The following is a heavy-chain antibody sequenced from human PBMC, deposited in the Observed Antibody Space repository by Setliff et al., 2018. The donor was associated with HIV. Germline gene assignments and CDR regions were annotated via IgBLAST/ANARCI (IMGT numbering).Heavy chain of an antibody. J-gene: IGHJ2*01. V-gene: IGHV4-59*01. CDR2: LYYSGSTSGGT. D-gene: IGHD4-17*01. Sequence: SETLSLTCTVSGVSITSSFWSWIRQPPGKGLEWIGFLYYSGSTSGGTNYNPPLKSRVTISLDPSKNQFSLNLSSVTAADTAVYYCASSLNGDSEPWYFDLWGRGTLFTVSS. CDR3: ASSLNGDSEPWYFDL. CDR1: GVSITSSF.